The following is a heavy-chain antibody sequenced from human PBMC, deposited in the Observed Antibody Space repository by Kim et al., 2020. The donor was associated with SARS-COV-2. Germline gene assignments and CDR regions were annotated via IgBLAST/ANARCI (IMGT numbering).Heavy chain of an antibody. J-gene: IGHJ6*02. CDR3: AGSIIYWDYGMDG. Sequence: GGSLRLSCAASGFTFSSYSMNWVHQAPGKGLEWVSYISSSSSTIYYADSVKGRFTISRDNAKNSLHLQMNSLRDEDTAVYYCAGSIIYWDYGMDGWGQGT. V-gene: IGHV3-48*02. CDR2: ISSSSSTI. D-gene: IGHD3-10*01. CDR1: GFTFSSYS.